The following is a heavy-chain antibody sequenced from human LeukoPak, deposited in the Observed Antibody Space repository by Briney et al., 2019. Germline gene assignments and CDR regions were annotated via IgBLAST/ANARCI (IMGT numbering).Heavy chain of an antibody. CDR3: ARGSIAVAGTGLCDY. D-gene: IGHD6-19*01. V-gene: IGHV1-2*02. CDR2: INPNSGGT. Sequence: ASVKVSCKASGYTFTGYYMHWVRQAPGQGLEWMGWINPNSGGTNYAQKFQGRVTMTRDTSISTAYMELSRLRSDDTAVYYCARGSIAVAGTGLCDYWGQGTLVTVSS. J-gene: IGHJ4*02. CDR1: GYTFTGYY.